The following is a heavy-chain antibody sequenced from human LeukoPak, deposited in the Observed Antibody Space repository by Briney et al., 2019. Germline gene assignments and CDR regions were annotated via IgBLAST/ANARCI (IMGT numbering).Heavy chain of an antibody. D-gene: IGHD2-15*01. Sequence: GGSLRLSCAASGFTFSDYYMSWIRQAPGKGLEWVSAISGSGGSTYYADSVKGRFTISRDNAKNSLYLQMNSLRAEDTAVYYCARPLVAATRYYYYYMDVWGKGTTVTVSS. J-gene: IGHJ6*03. CDR1: GFTFSDYY. V-gene: IGHV3-11*04. CDR2: ISGSGGST. CDR3: ARPLVAATRYYYYYMDV.